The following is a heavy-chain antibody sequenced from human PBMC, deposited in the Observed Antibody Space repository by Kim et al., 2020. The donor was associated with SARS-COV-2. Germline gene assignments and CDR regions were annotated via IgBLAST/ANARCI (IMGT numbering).Heavy chain of an antibody. CDR2: ISGSGGST. CDR3: SKDRVASSSSSFGMDV. D-gene: IGHD6-13*01. CDR1: GFTFSNYA. J-gene: IGHJ6*02. Sequence: GGSLRLSCAASGFTFSNYAMSWVRQAPGKGLEWVSAISGSGGSTYYADSVKGRFTISRDNSRNTLYVEMNSLRAEDTAVCYCSKDRVASSSSSFGMDVWGQGTTVTVSS. V-gene: IGHV3-23*01.